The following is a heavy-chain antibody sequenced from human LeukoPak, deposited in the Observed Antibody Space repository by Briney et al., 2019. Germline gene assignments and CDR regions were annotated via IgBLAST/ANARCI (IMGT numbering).Heavy chain of an antibody. CDR2: INPSGGST. Sequence: WMGIINPSGGSTSYAQKFQGRVTMTRDTSTSTAYMELSSLRSEDTAVYYCARVGITGHIDYWGQGTLVTVSS. CDR3: ARVGITGHIDY. D-gene: IGHD1-20*01. V-gene: IGHV1-46*01. J-gene: IGHJ4*02.